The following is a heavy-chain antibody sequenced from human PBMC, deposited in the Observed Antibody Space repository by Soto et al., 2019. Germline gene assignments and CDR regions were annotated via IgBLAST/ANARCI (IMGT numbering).Heavy chain of an antibody. V-gene: IGHV1-46*03. CDR1: GYAFTSYY. CDR3: AREGRYCSGGSCYSGYFDY. CDR2: INPSGGST. Sequence: GASVKVSCKASGYAFTSYYMHWVRQAPGQGLEWMGIINPSGGSTSYAQKFQGRVTMTRDTSTSTVYMELSSLRSEDTAVYYCAREGRYCSGGSCYSGYFDYWGQGTLVTVSS. D-gene: IGHD2-15*01. J-gene: IGHJ4*02.